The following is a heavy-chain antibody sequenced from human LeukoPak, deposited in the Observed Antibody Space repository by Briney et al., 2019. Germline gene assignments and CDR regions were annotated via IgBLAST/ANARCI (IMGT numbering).Heavy chain of an antibody. V-gene: IGHV4-59*02. CDR3: ARDSSSRERSFDY. J-gene: IGHJ4*02. CDR2: IYYSGST. D-gene: IGHD6-13*01. Sequence: PGGSLRLSCAASGFTVSNDYMSWVRQPPGKGLEWIGYIYYSGSTNYNPSLKSRVTISVDTSKNQFSLKLSSVTAADTAVYYCARDSSSRERSFDYWGQGTLVTVSS. CDR1: GFTVSNDY.